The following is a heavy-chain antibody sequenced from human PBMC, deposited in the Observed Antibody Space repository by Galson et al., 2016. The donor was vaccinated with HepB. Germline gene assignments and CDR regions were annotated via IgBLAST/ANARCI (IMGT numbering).Heavy chain of an antibody. Sequence: PALVKPTQTLTLTCTFSGFSLKTNGLGVGWIRQPPGKALEWLALIYWNDDERYSPSLKSRLTITKDTSKNQVVLTMTNLDPVDTATYYCARPGMRRGFFDYWGQGTLVTVSS. CDR1: GFSLKTNGLG. V-gene: IGHV2-5*01. J-gene: IGHJ4*02. D-gene: IGHD2-2*01. CDR2: IYWNDDE. CDR3: ARPGMRRGFFDY.